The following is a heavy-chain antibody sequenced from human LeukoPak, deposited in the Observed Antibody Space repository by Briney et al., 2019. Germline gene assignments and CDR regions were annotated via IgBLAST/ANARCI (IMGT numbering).Heavy chain of an antibody. Sequence: KPGGSLRHSCAGSGFTFSFYSLTWVRQAPGRGLEWVSFISGSGSDIFYADSVKGRFTISRDNAKNSVSLQMDSLRGDDTAVYYCARDIGGSYSAIDYWGQGTLVTVSS. CDR1: GFTFSFYS. J-gene: IGHJ4*02. CDR3: ARDIGGSYSAIDY. CDR2: ISGSGSDI. D-gene: IGHD1-26*01. V-gene: IGHV3-21*05.